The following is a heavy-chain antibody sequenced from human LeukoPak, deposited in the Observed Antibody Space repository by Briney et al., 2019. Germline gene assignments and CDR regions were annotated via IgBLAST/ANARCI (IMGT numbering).Heavy chain of an antibody. J-gene: IGHJ4*02. Sequence: SETLSLTCTVSGGSISSYYWSWIRQPPGKGLEWIGYIYYSGTTTYNPSVKSRITISLDKSKNQVSLQLTFVTSADTAVYYCATLGSFDYWGQGTLVTVSS. V-gene: IGHV4-59*01. CDR1: GGSISSYY. CDR2: IYYSGTT. D-gene: IGHD2/OR15-2a*01. CDR3: ATLGSFDY.